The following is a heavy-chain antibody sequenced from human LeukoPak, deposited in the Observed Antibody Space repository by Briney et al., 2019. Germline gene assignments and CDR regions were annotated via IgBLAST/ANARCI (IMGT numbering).Heavy chain of an antibody. CDR2: ISSSSRYI. V-gene: IGHV3-21*01. CDR1: GFTFSSYS. D-gene: IGHD3-9*01. Sequence: KAGGSLRLSCAASGFTFSSYSMNWVRKAPGKGLEWVSSISSSSRYIYYADSVKGRFTISRDNAKNSLYLQMNSLRAEDTAVYYCARGGSDILTQHDYWGQGTLVTVSS. CDR3: ARGGSDILTQHDY. J-gene: IGHJ4*02.